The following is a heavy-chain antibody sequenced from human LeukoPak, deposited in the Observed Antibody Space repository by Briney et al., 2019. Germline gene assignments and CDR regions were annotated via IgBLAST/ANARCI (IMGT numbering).Heavy chain of an antibody. J-gene: IGHJ6*03. CDR1: GYTFTSYD. CDR2: MNPNSGNT. Sequence: ASVKVSCKASGYTFTSYDINWVRQATGQGPEWMGWMNPNSGNTGYAQKFQGRVTMTRNTSISTAYMELSSLRSEDTAVYYCARGGRSSWFRPALYYYYYYMDVWGKGTTVTVSS. V-gene: IGHV1-8*01. D-gene: IGHD6-13*01. CDR3: ARGGRSSWFRPALYYYYYYMDV.